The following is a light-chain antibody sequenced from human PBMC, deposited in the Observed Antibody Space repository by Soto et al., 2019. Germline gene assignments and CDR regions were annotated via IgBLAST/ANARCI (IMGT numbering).Light chain of an antibody. CDR3: QQYGSSPWT. Sequence: EIVLTQSPGTLSLSPGERATLSCRASQSVSSSYLAWYQQKPGQAPRLLIYGASSRATGIPDRFSGSGPGTDFTLTISRLEPEDFEVYYCQQYGSSPWTFGQGTKV. CDR2: GAS. V-gene: IGKV3-20*01. J-gene: IGKJ1*01. CDR1: QSVSSSY.